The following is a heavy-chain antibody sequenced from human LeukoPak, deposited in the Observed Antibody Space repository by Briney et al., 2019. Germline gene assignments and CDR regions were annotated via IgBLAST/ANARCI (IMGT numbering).Heavy chain of an antibody. CDR3: ARPIAAPLSFYGMDV. CDR2: ISSSGNTI. V-gene: IGHV3-48*03. J-gene: IGHJ6*02. CDR1: GFTFSSYE. Sequence: LPGWSLRLSCAASGFTFSSYEMNWVRQAPGKGLEWVSYISSSGNTIYFADSVKGRFTISRDNAKNSLYLQMNSLRAEDTAVYYCARPIAAPLSFYGMDVWGQGTTVTVSS. D-gene: IGHD6-6*01.